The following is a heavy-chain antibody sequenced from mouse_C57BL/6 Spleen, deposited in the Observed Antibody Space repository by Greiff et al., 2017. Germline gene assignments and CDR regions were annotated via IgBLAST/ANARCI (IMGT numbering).Heavy chain of an antibody. Sequence: QVQLKQPGAELVMPGASVKLSCKASGYTFTSYWMHWVKQRPGQGLEWIGEIDPSDSYTNYNQKFKGKSTLTVDKSSSTAYMQLSSLTSEDSAVYYCARSYYYGSSYWYFDVWGTGTTVTVSS. D-gene: IGHD1-1*01. CDR3: ARSYYYGSSYWYFDV. J-gene: IGHJ1*03. CDR2: IDPSDSYT. V-gene: IGHV1-69*01. CDR1: GYTFTSYW.